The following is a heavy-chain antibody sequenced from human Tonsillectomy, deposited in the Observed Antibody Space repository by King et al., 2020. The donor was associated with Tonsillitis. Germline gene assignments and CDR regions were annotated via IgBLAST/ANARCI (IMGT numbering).Heavy chain of an antibody. CDR2: IRYDGSKK. V-gene: IGHV3-30*02. D-gene: IGHD4-11*01. CDR1: GFSFSSSG. Sequence: VQLVESGGGVVQPGGSLRLSCAASGFSFSSSGMHWARQAPGKGLEWVAFIRYDGSKKYYADSEKGRFTISRDNSKNTLYLQMNNLRAEDTAVYYCAKDYSNYGMDGWGQGTTVTVSS. J-gene: IGHJ6*02. CDR3: AKDYSNYGMDG.